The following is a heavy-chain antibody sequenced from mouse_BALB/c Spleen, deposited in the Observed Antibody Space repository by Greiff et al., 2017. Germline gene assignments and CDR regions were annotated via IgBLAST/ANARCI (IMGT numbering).Heavy chain of an antibody. CDR1: GYSITSDYA. CDR3: ARNGYGNHLFAY. Sequence: EVQGVESGPGLVKPSQSLSLTCTVTGYSITSDYAWNWIRQFPGNKLEWMGYISYSGSTSYNPSLKSRISITRDTSKNQFFLQLNSVTTEDTATYYCARNGYGNHLFAYWGQGTLVTVSA. J-gene: IGHJ3*01. D-gene: IGHD2-10*02. V-gene: IGHV3-2*02. CDR2: ISYSGST.